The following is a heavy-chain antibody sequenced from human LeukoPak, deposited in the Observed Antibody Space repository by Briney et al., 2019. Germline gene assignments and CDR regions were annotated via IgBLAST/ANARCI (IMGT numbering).Heavy chain of an antibody. J-gene: IGHJ4*02. Sequence: GGSLRLSCAASGFTFSRYWMHWVRQAPGKGLVWVSRINTDGSRTTYADSVKGRFTISRDNSKNTLYLQMNSLRAEDTAVYYCAKDHRFYRPDGDYYFDYWGQGTLVTVSS. V-gene: IGHV3-74*01. CDR3: AKDHRFYRPDGDYYFDY. CDR2: INTDGSRT. D-gene: IGHD4-17*01. CDR1: GFTFSRYW.